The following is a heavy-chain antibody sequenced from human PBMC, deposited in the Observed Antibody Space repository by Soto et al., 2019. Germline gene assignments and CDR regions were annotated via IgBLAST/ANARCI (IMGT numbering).Heavy chain of an antibody. D-gene: IGHD5-12*01. CDR2: ISGSGGST. Sequence: GGSLRLSCAASGFTFSSYAMSWVRQAPGKGLEWVSAISGSGGSTYYTDSVKGRFTISRDNSKNTLYLQMNSLRAEDTAVYYWAKEASPSGKPYYYYGMDVWGQGTTVTVSS. V-gene: IGHV3-23*01. CDR3: AKEASPSGKPYYYYGMDV. CDR1: GFTFSSYA. J-gene: IGHJ6*02.